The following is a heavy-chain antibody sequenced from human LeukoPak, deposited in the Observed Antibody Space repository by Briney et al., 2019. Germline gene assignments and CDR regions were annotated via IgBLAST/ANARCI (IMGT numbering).Heavy chain of an antibody. CDR3: ARDRRHYYDSSGFPLHPQSV. CDR2: IIPIFGTA. D-gene: IGHD3-22*01. CDR1: GGTFSSYA. V-gene: IGHV1-69*06. Sequence: SVKVSCKASGGTFSSYAISWVRQAPGQGLEWIGGIIPIFGTANYAQKFQGRVTITADKSTSTAYMELSSLRSDDTAVYYCARDRRHYYDSSGFPLHPQSVWGQGTMVTVSS. J-gene: IGHJ3*01.